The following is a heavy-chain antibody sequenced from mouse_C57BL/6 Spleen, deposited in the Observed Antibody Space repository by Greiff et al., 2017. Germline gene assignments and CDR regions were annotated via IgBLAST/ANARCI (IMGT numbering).Heavy chain of an antibody. CDR3: AFYYSNYEDAMDY. CDR2: IDPEDGET. CDR1: GFNIKDYY. V-gene: IGHV14-2*01. Sequence: EVKLMESGAELVKPGASVKLSCTASGFNIKDYYMHWVKQRTEQGLEWIGRIDPEDGETKYAPKFQGKATITADTSSNTAYLQLSSLTSEDTAVYYCAFYYSNYEDAMDYGGQGTSVTVSS. J-gene: IGHJ4*01. D-gene: IGHD2-5*01.